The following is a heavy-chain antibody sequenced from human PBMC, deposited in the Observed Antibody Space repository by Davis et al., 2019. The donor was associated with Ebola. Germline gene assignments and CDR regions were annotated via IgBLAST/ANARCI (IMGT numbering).Heavy chain of an antibody. CDR1: GGSFSGYY. D-gene: IGHD4-17*01. J-gene: IGHJ6*02. CDR2: IYYSGST. Sequence: PGGSLRLSCAVYGGSFSGYYWSWISQPPGKGLEWIGYIYYSGSTYYNPSLKSRVTISVDTSKNQFSLKLSSVTAADTAVYYCARTLTTVIGYYYGMDVWGQGTTVTVSS. V-gene: IGHV4-34*01. CDR3: ARTLTTVIGYYYGMDV.